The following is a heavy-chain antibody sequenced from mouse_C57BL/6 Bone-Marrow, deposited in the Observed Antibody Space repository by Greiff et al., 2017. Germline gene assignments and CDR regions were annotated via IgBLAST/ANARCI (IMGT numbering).Heavy chain of an antibody. V-gene: IGHV14-3*01. CDR2: IDPANGNT. Sequence: EVKLMESVAELVRPGASVKLSCTASGFNIKNTYLHWVKQRPEQGLEWIGRIDPANGNTKYAPKFQGKATITADTSSNTAYLQLSSLTSEDTAIYYCARGALTGYWYFDVWGTGTTVTVSS. CDR1: GFNIKNTY. D-gene: IGHD4-1*01. CDR3: ARGALTGYWYFDV. J-gene: IGHJ1*03.